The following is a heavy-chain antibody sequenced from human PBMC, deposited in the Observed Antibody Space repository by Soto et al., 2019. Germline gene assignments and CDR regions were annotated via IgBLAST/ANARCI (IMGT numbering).Heavy chain of an antibody. CDR2: ISGSGGST. V-gene: IGHV3-23*01. D-gene: IGHD6-25*01. Sequence: EVKLLESGGGLVQPGGSLSLSCAASGFTFSSYAMSWVRQAPGKGLEWVSAISGSGGSTYYADSVKGRFTISRDNSKNTLYLQMNSLRAEDTAVYYCAKDRLDLPGRWFDPLGQGTLVTVSS. J-gene: IGHJ5*02. CDR3: AKDRLDLPGRWFDP. CDR1: GFTFSSYA.